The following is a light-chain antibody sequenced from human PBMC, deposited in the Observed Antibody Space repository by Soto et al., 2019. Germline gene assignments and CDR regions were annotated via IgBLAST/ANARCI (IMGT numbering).Light chain of an antibody. CDR2: DVS. CDR3: SSYTSGSHYV. CDR1: SSDVGGYKF. V-gene: IGLV2-14*01. Sequence: QAVVTQPASVSGSPGQSITISCTGTSSDVGGYKFVSWYQQHPGKAPKFIIYDVSIRPSGVSNRFSGSKSSNTASLTISGLQAEDEADYYCSSYTSGSHYVFGTGTKLTVL. J-gene: IGLJ1*01.